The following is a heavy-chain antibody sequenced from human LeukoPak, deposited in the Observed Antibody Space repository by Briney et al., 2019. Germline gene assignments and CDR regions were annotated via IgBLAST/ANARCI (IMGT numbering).Heavy chain of an antibody. CDR3: AKDRYNYYDSSGYGY. V-gene: IGHV3-30*18. J-gene: IGHJ4*02. CDR2: ISYDGSNK. D-gene: IGHD3-22*01. CDR1: GFTFSSYA. Sequence: PGGSLRLSCVASGFTFSSYAMSWVRQAPGKGLEWVAVISYDGSNKYYADSVKGRFTISRDNSKNTLYLQMNSLRAEDTAVYYCAKDRYNYYDSSGYGYWGQGTLVTVSS.